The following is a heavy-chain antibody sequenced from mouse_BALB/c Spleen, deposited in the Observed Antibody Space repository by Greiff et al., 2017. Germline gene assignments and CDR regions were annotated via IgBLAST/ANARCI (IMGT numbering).Heavy chain of an antibody. CDR2: IWWNYNK. D-gene: IGHD3-3*01. V-gene: IGHV8-11*01. CDR3: ARIDGDEDY. CDR1: GFSLSTYGIG. Sequence: QVPLKESGPGLLQPSQTLSLTCSFSGFSLSTYGIGVGWIRQPSGMGLEWLVHIWWNYNKYYNTVLKSRLTTSKDTSNTQLFLKIASVDAADTATYYCARIDGDEDYWGQGTTLTVSS. J-gene: IGHJ2*01.